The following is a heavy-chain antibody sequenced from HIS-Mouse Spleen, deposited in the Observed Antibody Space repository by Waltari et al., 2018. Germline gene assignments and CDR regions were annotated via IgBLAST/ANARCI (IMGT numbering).Heavy chain of an antibody. Sequence: EVQLVESGGGLVQPGGSLRLSCAASGFTFSSYWMHCVRQAPGKGLVLVSRINRDVSSTSSADSVKGLFTISRDNAKNTLYLQMNSLRAEDMAVYYCARVGFWSGYDAFDIWGQGTMVTVSS. D-gene: IGHD3-3*01. CDR1: GFTFSSYW. V-gene: IGHV3-74*01. CDR2: INRDVSST. J-gene: IGHJ3*02. CDR3: ARVGFWSGYDAFDI.